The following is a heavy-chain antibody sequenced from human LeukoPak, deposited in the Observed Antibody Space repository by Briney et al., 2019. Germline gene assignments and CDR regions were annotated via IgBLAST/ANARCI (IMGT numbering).Heavy chain of an antibody. V-gene: IGHV3-9*01. J-gene: IGHJ4*02. CDR1: GFTFDDYA. D-gene: IGHD2-2*01. CDR3: ARAPPLYQWLNIVVVPAAMDY. CDR2: ISWNSGSI. Sequence: GGSLRLSCAASGFTFDDYAMHWVRQAPGKGLEWVSGISWNSGSIGYADSVKGRFTISRDNAKNSLYLQMNSLRAEDTALYYCARAPPLYQWLNIVVVPAAMDYWGQGTLVTVSS.